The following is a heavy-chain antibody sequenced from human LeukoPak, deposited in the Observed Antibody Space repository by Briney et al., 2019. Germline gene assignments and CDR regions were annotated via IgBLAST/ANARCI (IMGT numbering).Heavy chain of an antibody. J-gene: IGHJ4*02. CDR2: VNSDGSST. V-gene: IGHV3-74*01. D-gene: IGHD3-22*01. CDR3: AKDPRVNRYYDSSGYWYYFDY. CDR1: GFTFSTYW. Sequence: GGSLRLSCAASGFTFSTYWMHWVRQVPGKGLVCVSRVNSDGSSTSYADSVKGRFTISRDNAKNTLYLQMNSLRAEDTAVYYCAKDPRVNRYYDSSGYWYYFDYWGQGTLVTVSS.